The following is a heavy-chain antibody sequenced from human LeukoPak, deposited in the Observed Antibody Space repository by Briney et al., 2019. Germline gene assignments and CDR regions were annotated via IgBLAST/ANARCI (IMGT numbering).Heavy chain of an antibody. CDR3: VREAIKERDGYNS. Sequence: ASVKVSCKASGYTFTGYYMHWVRQAPGQGLEWMGWINPNSGGTNYAQKFQGRVTMTRDTSISTAYMELSRLRSDDTAVYYCVREAIKERDGYNSWGQGTLVTVSS. J-gene: IGHJ5*02. CDR2: INPNSGGT. D-gene: IGHD5-24*01. V-gene: IGHV1-2*02. CDR1: GYTFTGYY.